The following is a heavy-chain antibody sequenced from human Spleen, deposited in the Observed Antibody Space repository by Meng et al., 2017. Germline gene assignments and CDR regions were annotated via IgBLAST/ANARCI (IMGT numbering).Heavy chain of an antibody. V-gene: IGHV3-66*01. D-gene: IGHD2-15*01. J-gene: IGHJ4*02. CDR1: GFSVSHNY. Sequence: GESLKISCAASGFSVSHNYMSWVRQAPGKGLEWVSVIYSGGDTYYANSVKGRFTISRDNAKNSVYLQRNSLRAEDTALYYCARENCRGSRCSCDYWGQGTLVTVSS. CDR3: ARENCRGSRCSCDY. CDR2: IYSGGDT.